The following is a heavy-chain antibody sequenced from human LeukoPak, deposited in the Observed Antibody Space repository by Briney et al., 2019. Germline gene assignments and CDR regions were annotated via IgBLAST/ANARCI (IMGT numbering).Heavy chain of an antibody. D-gene: IGHD2-2*01. Sequence: GGSLRLSCAASGFTFSSYWMSWVRQAPGKGLEWVANIKQDGSEKYYVDSVKGRFTISRDNAKNSLYLQMNSLRAEDTAVYYCAREPPIPAAPFDYWGQGTLVTVSS. CDR3: AREPPIPAAPFDY. CDR2: IKQDGSEK. J-gene: IGHJ4*02. V-gene: IGHV3-7*04. CDR1: GFTFSSYW.